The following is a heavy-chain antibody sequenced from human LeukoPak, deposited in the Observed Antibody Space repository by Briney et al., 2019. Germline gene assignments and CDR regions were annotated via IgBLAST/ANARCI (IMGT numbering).Heavy chain of an antibody. CDR2: IYYSGST. Sequence: SETLSLTCTVSGGSISSYYWSWVRQPPGKGLEWIGYIYYSGSTNYNPSLKSRVTISVDTSKNQFSLKLSSVTAADTAVYYCARLNSLTAVDTAMAILDYWGQGTLVTVSS. J-gene: IGHJ4*02. CDR1: GGSISSYY. CDR3: ARLNSLTAVDTAMAILDY. V-gene: IGHV4-59*08. D-gene: IGHD5-18*01.